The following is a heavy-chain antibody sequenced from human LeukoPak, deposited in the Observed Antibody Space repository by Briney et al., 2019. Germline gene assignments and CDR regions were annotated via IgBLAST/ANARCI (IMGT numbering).Heavy chain of an antibody. V-gene: IGHV1-18*01. D-gene: IGHD2-2*01. J-gene: IGHJ5*02. Sequence: VASVKVSCKASGYTFTSYGISWVRQAPGQGLEWMGWISAYNGNTNYAQKLQGRVTMTTDTSTSTAYMELRSLRSDDTAVYYCARDIMWDIVVVPAAILGWFDPWGQGTLVTVSS. CDR2: ISAYNGNT. CDR3: ARDIMWDIVVVPAAILGWFDP. CDR1: GYTFTSYG.